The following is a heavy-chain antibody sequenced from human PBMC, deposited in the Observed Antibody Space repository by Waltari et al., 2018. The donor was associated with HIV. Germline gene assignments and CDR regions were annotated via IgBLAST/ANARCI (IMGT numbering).Heavy chain of an antibody. CDR3: VRVMTGDYRSSWFDP. V-gene: IGHV4-4*02. Sequence: QVQLQESGPGLVKPSETLSLTCAVSGGSISSYNWWSWVRQAPGKGLEWIGGMYHSGRTNYNPALKSPVTMSIDKCTNQFALRLTSVTASATAVYYCVRVMTGDYRSSWFDPWGQGTLVTVSS. CDR1: GGSISSYNW. CDR2: MYHSGRT. J-gene: IGHJ5*02. D-gene: IGHD4-17*01.